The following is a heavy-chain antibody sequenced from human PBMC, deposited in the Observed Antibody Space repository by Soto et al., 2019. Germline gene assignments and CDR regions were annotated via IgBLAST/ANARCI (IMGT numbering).Heavy chain of an antibody. D-gene: IGHD4-17*01. V-gene: IGHV3-74*01. CDR1: GFIFNNYW. J-gene: IGHJ4*02. CDR3: ASGAYYGDIRRY. Sequence: DVQLAESGGGLVQPGGSLRLSCAASGFIFNNYWMHWVRQAPGKGLVWVSRINKGGSGTNYADSVRGRFTISRDNAENTLLLQMNSLRVEDTAVYYCASGAYYGDIRRYWGPGTLVTVSS. CDR2: INKGGSGT.